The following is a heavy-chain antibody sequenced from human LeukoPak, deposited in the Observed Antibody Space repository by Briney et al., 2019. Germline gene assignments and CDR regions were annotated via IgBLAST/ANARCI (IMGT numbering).Heavy chain of an antibody. J-gene: IGHJ6*02. V-gene: IGHV1-46*01. Sequence: ASVTVSCTASGYTLTSYYMHWGRQAPGQGLEWMGIINPSGGSTSYARKFQGRVTMTRDTSTSTVYMELSSLRSEDTAVYYCASPDRSSGPLYYYYGMDVWRQGTTVTVSS. CDR3: ASPDRSSGPLYYYYGMDV. CDR1: GYTLTSYY. CDR2: INPSGGST. D-gene: IGHD3-22*01.